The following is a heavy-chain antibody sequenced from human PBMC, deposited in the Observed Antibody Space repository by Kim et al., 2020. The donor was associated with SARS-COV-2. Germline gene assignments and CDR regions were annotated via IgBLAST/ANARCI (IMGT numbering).Heavy chain of an antibody. CDR1: GFPFSDVW. V-gene: IGHV3-15*01. CDR2: IKRKTDGDTT. J-gene: IGHJ6*02. CDR3: TTLISASGRGV. D-gene: IGHD6-13*01. Sequence: GGSLRLSCATSGFPFSDVWMSWARQAPGQGLEWVGRIKRKTDGDTTDYAAPVKGRFTVSRDDSKTTLYLQMNSLKIEDTGVYYCTTLISASGRGVWGQGTTVTVSS.